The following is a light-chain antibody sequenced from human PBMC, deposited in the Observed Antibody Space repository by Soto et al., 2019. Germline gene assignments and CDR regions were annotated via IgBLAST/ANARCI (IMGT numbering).Light chain of an antibody. CDR2: WAS. CDR3: QQYYSSPST. CDR1: QSVFYRSKSKNC. Sequence: DIVMTQSPDSLAVSLGERATINCKSSQSVFYRSKSKNCLAWYQQKPGQPPKLLIYWASTRESGVPDRFSGSGSGTDFALTISSLQAEDVAVHYCQQYYSSPSTFGQGTRLEIK. J-gene: IGKJ5*01. V-gene: IGKV4-1*01.